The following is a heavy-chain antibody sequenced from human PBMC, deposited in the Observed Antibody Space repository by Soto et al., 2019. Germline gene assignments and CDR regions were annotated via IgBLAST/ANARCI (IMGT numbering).Heavy chain of an antibody. CDR1: GDTFTSYY. CDR3: ARSSGGNFGIIIEGSNWYDP. J-gene: IGHJ5*02. CDR2: INPHGGST. D-gene: IGHD3-3*01. V-gene: IGHV1-46*01. Sequence: ASVKVSCKAPGDTFTSYYLNWLRQSPGQGLEWMGVINPHGGSTKYAQKFQGRIAMTRDTSRSTVYMELSSLRSDDTAIYYCARSSGGNFGIIIEGSNWYDPWGQGTLVTVSS.